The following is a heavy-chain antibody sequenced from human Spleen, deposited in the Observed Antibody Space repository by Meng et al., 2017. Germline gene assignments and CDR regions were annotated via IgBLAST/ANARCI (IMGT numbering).Heavy chain of an antibody. CDR2: IYPGDSDT. D-gene: IGHD1-26*01. CDR1: GYNFITYW. CDR3: ARLRLGAAGGGDY. Sequence: GESLKISCKGSGYNFITYWIAWVRQVPGKGLEWMGIIYPGDSDTRYSPSFQGQVTISADKSINTAYLQWGSLKASDTATYYCARLRLGAAGGGDYWGQGTLVTVSS. V-gene: IGHV5-51*01. J-gene: IGHJ4*02.